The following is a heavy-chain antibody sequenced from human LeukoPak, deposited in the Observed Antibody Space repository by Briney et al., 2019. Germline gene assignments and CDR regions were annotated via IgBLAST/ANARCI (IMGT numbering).Heavy chain of an antibody. V-gene: IGHV3-74*01. CDR3: ARSSYPKYFDY. CDR1: GFSFSSYW. D-gene: IGHD6-19*01. J-gene: IGHJ4*02. CDR2: VNNDGSST. Sequence: QPGGSLRLSCGASGFSFSSYWMHWVRQAPGKGLMWVSRVNNDGSSTTYADSVEGRFTISRDNARNTLYLQMNSLRAEDTAVYYCARSSYPKYFDYWGQGTLVTVSS.